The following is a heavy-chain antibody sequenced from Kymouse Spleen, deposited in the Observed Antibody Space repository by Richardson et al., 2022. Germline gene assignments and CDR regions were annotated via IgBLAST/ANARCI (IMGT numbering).Heavy chain of an antibody. J-gene: IGHJ4*02. CDR2: IWYDGSNK. CDR1: GFTFSSYG. Sequence: QVQLVESGGGVVQPGRSLRLSCAASGFTFSSYGMHWVRQAPGKGLEWVAVIWYDGSNKYYADSVKGRFTISRDNSKNTLYLQMNSLRAEDTAVYYCARDRGGIAAAAPDYWGQGTLVTVSS. D-gene: IGHD6-13*01. V-gene: IGHV3-33*01. CDR3: ARDRGGIAAAAPDY.